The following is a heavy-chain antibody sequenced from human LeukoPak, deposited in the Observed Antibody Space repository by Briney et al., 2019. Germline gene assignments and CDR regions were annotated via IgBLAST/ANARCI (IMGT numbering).Heavy chain of an antibody. J-gene: IGHJ6*04. CDR2: ISSSGSSI. V-gene: IGHV3-48*03. CDR3: AELGITMIGGV. Sequence: GGSLRLSCAASGFTFSSYEMNWVRQAPGKGLEWVSYISSSGSSIYYADSVKGRFTISRDNAKNSLYLQMNSLRAEDTAVYYCAELGITMIGGVWGKGTTVTISS. CDR1: GFTFSSYE. D-gene: IGHD3-10*02.